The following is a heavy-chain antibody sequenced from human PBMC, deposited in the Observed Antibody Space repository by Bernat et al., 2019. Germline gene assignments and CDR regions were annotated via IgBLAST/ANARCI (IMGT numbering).Heavy chain of an antibody. V-gene: IGHV3-21*05. CDR2: ISSSSSYI. Sequence: VQLVESGGGLVKPGGSLRLSCAASGFTFSSYSMNWVRQAPGKGLEWVSYISSSSSYIYYADSVKGRFTISRDNAKNSLYLQMNSLRAEDTAVYYCARDPALFSAFDIWGQGTMVTVSS. CDR3: ARDPALFSAFDI. J-gene: IGHJ3*02. CDR1: GFTFSSYS.